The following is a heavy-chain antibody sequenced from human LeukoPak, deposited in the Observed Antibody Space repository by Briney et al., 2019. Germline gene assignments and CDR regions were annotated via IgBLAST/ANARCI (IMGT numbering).Heavy chain of an antibody. V-gene: IGHV3-74*01. J-gene: IGHJ3*02. D-gene: IGHD2/OR15-2a*01. CDR3: LTIVETTFDAFDI. Sequence: GGSLRLSCAASGFTFSSYSINWVRQAPGKGLVWVSRINPDDKSASYADSVKGRFTIARDDARKTLYLQMDSLRAEDTAVYYCLTIVETTFDAFDIWGQGTMVSVSS. CDR1: GFTFSSYS. CDR2: INPDDKSA.